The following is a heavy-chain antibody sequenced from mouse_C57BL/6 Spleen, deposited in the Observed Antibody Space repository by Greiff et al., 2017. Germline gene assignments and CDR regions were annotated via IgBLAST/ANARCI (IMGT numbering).Heavy chain of an antibody. Sequence: VQLQQPGAELVRPGTSVKLSCKASGYTFTSYWMHWVKQRPGQGLEWIGVIDPSDSYTNYNHKFKGKATLAVDTSSSTAYMQLSSLTSEDSAVYYCARRVYGSSDYYAMDYWGQGTSVTVSS. CDR3: ARRVYGSSDYYAMDY. D-gene: IGHD1-1*01. V-gene: IGHV1-59*01. J-gene: IGHJ4*01. CDR1: GYTFTSYW. CDR2: IDPSDSYT.